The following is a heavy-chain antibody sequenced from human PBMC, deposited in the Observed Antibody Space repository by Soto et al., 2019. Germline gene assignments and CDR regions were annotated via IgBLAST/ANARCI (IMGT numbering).Heavy chain of an antibody. J-gene: IGHJ4*02. CDR1: GDSISSDH. Sequence: KTSETLSLTCTVSGDSISSDHWSWIRQPPGKGLEWIGNIYYSGSTNYNPSLKSRLTISVDTSRNQFSLKLSSMTAADTAVYFCVRLDLIDEMWDYWGQGILVTVSS. V-gene: IGHV4-59*01. CDR3: VRLDLIDEMWDY. D-gene: IGHD2-21*01. CDR2: IYYSGST.